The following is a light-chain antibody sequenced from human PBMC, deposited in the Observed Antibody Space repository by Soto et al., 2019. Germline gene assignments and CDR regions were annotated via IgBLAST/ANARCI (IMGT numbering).Light chain of an antibody. CDR1: QSVISNF. V-gene: IGKV3-20*01. CDR3: QQYGSSPFT. J-gene: IGKJ3*01. CDR2: GAA. Sequence: EIVLTQSPGSLSLSPGERATLSCRASQSVISNFFAWYQQKPGQAPRLLIYGAASRATGSPDRFSGSGSGAYFTLTISRRKPEDFTVYYCQQYGSSPFTFGPGTRVDFK.